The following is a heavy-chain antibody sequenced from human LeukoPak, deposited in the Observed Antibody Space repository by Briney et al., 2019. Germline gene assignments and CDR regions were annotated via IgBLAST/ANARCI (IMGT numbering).Heavy chain of an antibody. CDR1: GGSFSGYY. V-gene: IGHV4-34*01. Sequence: SETLSLTCAVYGGSFSGYYWSWIRQPPGKGLEWIGEINHSGSTNYNPSLKSRVTISVDTSKNQFSLKLSSVTAADTAVYYCARNKYYYGSRNYGVPNWFDPWGQGTLVTVSS. J-gene: IGHJ5*02. D-gene: IGHD3-10*01. CDR2: INHSGST. CDR3: ARNKYYYGSRNYGVPNWFDP.